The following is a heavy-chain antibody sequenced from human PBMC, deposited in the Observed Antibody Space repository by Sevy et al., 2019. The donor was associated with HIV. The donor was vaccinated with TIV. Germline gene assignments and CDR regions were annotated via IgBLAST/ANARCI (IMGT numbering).Heavy chain of an antibody. CDR1: GGSTNSDH. J-gene: IGHJ3*02. Sequence: SETLSLTCNVSGGSTNSDHWTWIRQPPGKGLGWIGYVYYTWGTNYNPSLKNRVTISVDRTKNQFSLKLTSVTAADTAVYYCARRNDFDIWGQGTMVTVSS. V-gene: IGHV4-59*08. CDR3: ARRNDFDI. CDR2: VYYTWGT.